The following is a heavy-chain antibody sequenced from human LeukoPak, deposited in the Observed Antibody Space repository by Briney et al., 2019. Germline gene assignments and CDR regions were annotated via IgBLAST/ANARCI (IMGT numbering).Heavy chain of an antibody. CDR2: ISSSSSTI. D-gene: IGHD6-19*01. J-gene: IGHJ4*02. V-gene: IGHV3-48*01. CDR3: ASYIGSGWYKTPDY. Sequence: GGSLRLSCAASGFTFSSYSMNWVRQAPGKGLEWVSYISSSSSTIYYADSVKGRFTISRDNAKNSLYLQMNSLRAEDTAVYYCASYIGSGWYKTPDYWGRGTLVTVSS. CDR1: GFTFSSYS.